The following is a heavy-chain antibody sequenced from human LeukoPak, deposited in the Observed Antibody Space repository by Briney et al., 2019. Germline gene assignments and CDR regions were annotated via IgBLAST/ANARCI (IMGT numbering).Heavy chain of an antibody. CDR3: ARGRYGWLPFSH. Sequence: SETLSLTCTVSGGSISSYYWSWIRQPPGKGLEWIGYIYYSGSTDYNPSLKRRVTISVDTSKNQSTLKLSSVTAADTAVHYCARGRYGWLPFSHWPQGTLVTVSS. V-gene: IGHV4-59*01. CDR2: IYYSGST. D-gene: IGHD3-16*01. J-gene: IGHJ4*02. CDR1: GGSISSYY.